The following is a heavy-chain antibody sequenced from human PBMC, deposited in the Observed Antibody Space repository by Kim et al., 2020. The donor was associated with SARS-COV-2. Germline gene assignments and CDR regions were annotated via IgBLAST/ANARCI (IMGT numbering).Heavy chain of an antibody. V-gene: IGHV3-30*18. J-gene: IGHJ6*02. Sequence: GGSLRLSCAASGFNFHNSGMQWVRQAPGKGLEWVAGISFDGGEKYYVESVKDRFIISRDNSENTIYLQMNNVRVEDTAVYYCAQDRAYISYYGMDVWGQG. CDR3: AQDRAYISYYGMDV. CDR2: ISFDGGEK. D-gene: IGHD1-26*01. CDR1: GFNFHNSG.